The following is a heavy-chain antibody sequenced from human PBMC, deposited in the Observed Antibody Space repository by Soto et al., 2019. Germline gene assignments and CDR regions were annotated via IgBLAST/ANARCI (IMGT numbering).Heavy chain of an antibody. J-gene: IGHJ3*02. D-gene: IGHD1-26*01. CDR2: IIPIFGTA. CDR3: ASSPVGAKEGRAFDI. Sequence: SVKVSCKASGGTFSSYSISWVLQAPGQGLEWMGGIIPIFGTANYAQKFQGRVTITADESTSTAYMELSSLRSEDTAVYYCASSPVGAKEGRAFDIWGQGTMVTVSS. V-gene: IGHV1-69*13. CDR1: GGTFSSYS.